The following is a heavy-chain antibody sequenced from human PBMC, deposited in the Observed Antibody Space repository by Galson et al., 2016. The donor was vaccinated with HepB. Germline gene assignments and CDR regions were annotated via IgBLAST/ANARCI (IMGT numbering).Heavy chain of an antibody. V-gene: IGHV3-23*01. Sequence: SLRLSCAASGFTFSSYAMSWVRQAPGKGLEWVSAISGSGTNTYYADSVKGRFTISRDNSKNTLCLQMNSLRAEDTAVYYCAKFPGKVGSYLGYWGQGTLVTVSS. CDR3: AKFPGKVGSYLGY. D-gene: IGHD1-26*01. CDR1: GFTFSSYA. J-gene: IGHJ4*02. CDR2: ISGSGTNT.